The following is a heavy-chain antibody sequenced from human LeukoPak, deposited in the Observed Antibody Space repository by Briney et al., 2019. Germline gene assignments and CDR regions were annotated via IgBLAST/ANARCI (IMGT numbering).Heavy chain of an antibody. V-gene: IGHV3-7*01. J-gene: IGHJ4*02. CDR1: GGTFSSYW. D-gene: IGHD3-10*01. Sequence: GGSLRLSCAAAGGTFSSYWMSWVRQSPGKGLEWVANIKPDGSEKYFMDSVKGRFTISRDNAKNALYLEMNSLRAEDTAEYFCARERMYSGSGSTYPYYDYWGQGTLVTVSS. CDR3: ARERMYSGSGSTYPYYDY. CDR2: IKPDGSEK.